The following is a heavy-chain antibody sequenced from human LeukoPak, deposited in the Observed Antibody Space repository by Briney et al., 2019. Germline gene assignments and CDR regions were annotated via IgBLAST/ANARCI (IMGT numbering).Heavy chain of an antibody. D-gene: IGHD2-2*01. CDR3: ARNSTVVGHY. CDR2: FIVSGVST. Sequence: GGSLRLSCAAFGSTFSSYAMSWVRQGPGKGLEGVSAFIVSGVSTYYADSVNGRFIISRDNSKSPLYLQMNRLRAEDTAVYYCARNSTVVGHYWGQGTLVSVSS. CDR1: GSTFSSYA. V-gene: IGHV3-23*01. J-gene: IGHJ4*02.